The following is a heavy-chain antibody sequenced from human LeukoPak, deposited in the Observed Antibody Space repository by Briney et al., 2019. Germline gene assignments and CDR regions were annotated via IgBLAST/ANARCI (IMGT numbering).Heavy chain of an antibody. Sequence: GGSLRLSCAASGFTFSNYAMSWVRQAPGKGLEWVSNISGSGSGGNTYYADCVKGRFTISRDSSKNTLYLQMNSLRAEDTAVYYCAKSGLNRFDYWGQGTLVTVSS. D-gene: IGHD2-15*01. CDR1: GFTFSNYA. CDR2: ISGSGSGGNT. V-gene: IGHV3-23*01. J-gene: IGHJ4*02. CDR3: AKSGLNRFDY.